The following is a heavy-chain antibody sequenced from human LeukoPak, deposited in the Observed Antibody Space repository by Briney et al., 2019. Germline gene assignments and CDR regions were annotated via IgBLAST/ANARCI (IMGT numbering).Heavy chain of an antibody. CDR1: GGTFSSYT. Sequence: ASVKVSCKASGGTFSSYTVSWVRQAPGQGLEWMGRIIPILGIANYAQKFQGRVTITADKSTSTAYMELSSLRSEDTAVYYCARVETSSSSWFYYYGMDVWGQGTTVTVSS. V-gene: IGHV1-69*02. CDR3: ARVETSSSSWFYYYGMDV. J-gene: IGHJ6*02. CDR2: IIPILGIA. D-gene: IGHD6-13*01.